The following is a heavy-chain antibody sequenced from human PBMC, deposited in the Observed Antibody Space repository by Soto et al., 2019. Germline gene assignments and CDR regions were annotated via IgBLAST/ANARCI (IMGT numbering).Heavy chain of an antibody. V-gene: IGHV4-34*01. CDR2: INHSGTT. Sequence: SETLSLTCGVYGGSFSGYQWNWIRQSPGQGLEWIGEINHSGTTKYNPSLESRINLSVDTSKKQFSLKMFSVTAADTAIYYCARGWGFDPWGQGTQVTVSS. J-gene: IGHJ5*02. CDR1: GGSFSGYQ. D-gene: IGHD7-27*01. CDR3: ARGWGFDP.